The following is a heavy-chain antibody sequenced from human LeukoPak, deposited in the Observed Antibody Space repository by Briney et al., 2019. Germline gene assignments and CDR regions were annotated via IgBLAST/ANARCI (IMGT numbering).Heavy chain of an antibody. V-gene: IGHV4-34*01. Sequence: PSETLSLTCTVSGGSISSYYWSWIRQPPGKGLEWIGEINHSGSTNYNPSLKSRVTISVDTSKNQFSLKLSSVTAADTAVYYCARQALRLAGFDYWGQGTLVTVSS. CDR3: ARQALRLAGFDY. CDR1: GGSISSYY. D-gene: IGHD3-16*01. J-gene: IGHJ4*02. CDR2: INHSGST.